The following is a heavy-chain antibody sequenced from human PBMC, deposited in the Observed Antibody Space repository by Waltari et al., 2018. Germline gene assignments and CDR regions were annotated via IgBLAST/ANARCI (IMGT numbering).Heavy chain of an antibody. CDR3: ARTIIAAAGLFDY. Sequence: QVQLVQSGAEVKKPGASVKVSCKASGYTFTGYYMHWVRQAPGQGLEWMGRINPNSGGTNYAQKCQGRVTMTRDTSISTAYMELSRLRSDDTAVYYCARTIIAAAGLFDYWGQGTLVTVSS. J-gene: IGHJ4*02. CDR2: INPNSGGT. D-gene: IGHD6-13*01. CDR1: GYTFTGYY. V-gene: IGHV1-2*06.